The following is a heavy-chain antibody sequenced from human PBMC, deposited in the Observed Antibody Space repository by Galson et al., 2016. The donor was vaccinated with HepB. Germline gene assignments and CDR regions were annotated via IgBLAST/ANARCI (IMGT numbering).Heavy chain of an antibody. V-gene: IGHV3-33*06. CDR2: IWYDGRTE. CDR1: GFTFSSYV. CDR3: AKDRQSWARYGMEV. J-gene: IGHJ6*02. Sequence: SLRLSCAASGFTFSSYVMHWVRQAPGKGLEWVAVIWYDGRTEYYADSVKGRFAISRDNSGDPLYLYMNSLRVEDTAVYYCAKDRQSWARYGMEVGGQGTTVTVSS. D-gene: IGHD3-16*01.